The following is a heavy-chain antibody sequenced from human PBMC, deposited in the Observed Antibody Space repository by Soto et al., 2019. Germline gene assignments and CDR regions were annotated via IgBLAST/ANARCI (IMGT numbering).Heavy chain of an antibody. CDR2: IYYNGIT. J-gene: IGHJ4*02. CDR1: GGSISSYY. V-gene: IGHV4-59*01. CDR3: ARLTRYFDWFDFEY. Sequence: SETLSLTCTVSGGSISSYYWIWIRQPPGKGLEWIGYIYYNGITSYNPSLKSRVAISVDTSKNQVSLKLSSVTAADTAVYYCARLTRYFDWFDFEYWGQGTLVTVSS. D-gene: IGHD3-9*01.